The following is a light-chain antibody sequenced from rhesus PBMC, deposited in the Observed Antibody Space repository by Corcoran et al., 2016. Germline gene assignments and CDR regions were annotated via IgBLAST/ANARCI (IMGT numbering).Light chain of an antibody. J-gene: IGKJ2*01. CDR1: QGISNW. CDR2: RAS. CDR3: QQHDTSPYS. V-gene: IGKV1-69*01. Sequence: DIQMTQSPSSLSASVGDRVTITCRASQGISNWLAWYQQKPGNAPKLLIYRASNLETGVPSRFSGNGSGTDFTLTISSLQPADIATYYFQQHDTSPYSFGQGTKVEIK.